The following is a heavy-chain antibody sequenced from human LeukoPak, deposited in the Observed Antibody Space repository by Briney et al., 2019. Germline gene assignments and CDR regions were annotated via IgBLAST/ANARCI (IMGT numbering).Heavy chain of an antibody. CDR2: ISNTGTST. CDR3: ARMLGDGWFDP. D-gene: IGHD2-8*01. CDR1: GFTFSDYY. Sequence: PGGSLRLSCAASGFTFSDYYMSWIRQAPGKGLEWVSKISNTGTSTHYADSVKGRFTNSRDNAKNSLYLEMNSLRAEDTAVYYCARMLGDGWFDPWGQGTPVTVSS. V-gene: IGHV3-11*01. J-gene: IGHJ5*02.